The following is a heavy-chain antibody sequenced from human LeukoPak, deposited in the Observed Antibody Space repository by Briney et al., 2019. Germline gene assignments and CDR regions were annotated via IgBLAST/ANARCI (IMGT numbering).Heavy chain of an antibody. CDR2: ISYDGSNK. D-gene: IGHD3-22*01. CDR3: AKDLLSMVVVVSALGY. Sequence: GGALRLSCAASGFTFTSYAMNWVRQAPGKGLEWVAVISYDGSNKYYADSVKGRFTISRDNSKNTLYLQMNSLRAEDTAVYYCAKDLLSMVVVVSALGYWGQGTLVTVSS. V-gene: IGHV3-30*18. CDR1: GFTFTSYA. J-gene: IGHJ4*02.